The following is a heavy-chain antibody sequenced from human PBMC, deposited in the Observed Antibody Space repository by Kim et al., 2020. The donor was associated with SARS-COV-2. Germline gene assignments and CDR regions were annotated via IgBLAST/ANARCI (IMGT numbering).Heavy chain of an antibody. CDR2: ISSNGGST. CDR3: VKDGYSSSWYHWFDP. Sequence: GGSLRLSCSASGFTFSSYAMHWVRQAPGKGLEYVSAISSNGGSTYYADSVKGRFTISRDNSKNTLYLQMSSLRAEDTAVYYCVKDGYSSSWYHWFDPWGQGTLVTVSS. J-gene: IGHJ5*02. V-gene: IGHV3-64D*09. D-gene: IGHD6-13*01. CDR1: GFTFSSYA.